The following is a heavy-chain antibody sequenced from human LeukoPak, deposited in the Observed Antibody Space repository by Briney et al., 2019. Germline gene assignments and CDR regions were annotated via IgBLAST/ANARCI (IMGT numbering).Heavy chain of an antibody. CDR3: ARGTNRSYYFGMDV. CDR2: IYHSGST. D-gene: IGHD2-8*01. V-gene: IGHV4/OR15-8*02. CDR1: GGSINSTKW. J-gene: IGHJ6*02. Sequence: PSETLSLTCVVSGGSINSTKWWSWVRQPPGKGLDWIGEIYHSGSTNYNPSVKGRVTISIDRSKNQFSLKLSSVTAADTAVYYCARGTNRSYYFGMDVWGQGTTVTVSS.